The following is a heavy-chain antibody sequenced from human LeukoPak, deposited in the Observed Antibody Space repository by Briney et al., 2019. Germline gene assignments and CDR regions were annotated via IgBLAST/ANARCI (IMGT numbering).Heavy chain of an antibody. Sequence: PSETLSLTCTVSGDALTGSSYYWGWIRQPPGKGLEWIGSMYYSGSTYSNPSLKSLVTMSADTSKNQFSLKLSSVSAADTAVYYCARQYYDRTGYYYFDYWDQGTLVSVSS. CDR3: ARQYYDRTGYYYFDY. CDR2: MYYSGST. D-gene: IGHD3-22*01. CDR1: GDALTGSSYY. J-gene: IGHJ4*02. V-gene: IGHV4-39*01.